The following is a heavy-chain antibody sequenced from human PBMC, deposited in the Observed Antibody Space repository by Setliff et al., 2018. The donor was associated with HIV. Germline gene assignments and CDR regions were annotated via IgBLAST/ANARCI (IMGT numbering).Heavy chain of an antibody. CDR2: IYYSGST. CDR3: ARDSPRGYTLTGPY. V-gene: IGHV4-61*01. CDR1: GGSVSSGSYY. J-gene: IGHJ4*02. Sequence: KPSETLSLTCTVSGGSVSSGSYYWSWIRQPPGKGLEWIGYIYYSGSTKHNPSLKSRVTISLDTSKNQFSLKLTSVTAADTAVYYCARDSPRGYTLTGPYWGQGTLVTVSS. D-gene: IGHD6-25*01.